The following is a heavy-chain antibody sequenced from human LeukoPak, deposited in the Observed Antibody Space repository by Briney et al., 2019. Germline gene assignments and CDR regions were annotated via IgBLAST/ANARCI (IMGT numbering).Heavy chain of an antibody. D-gene: IGHD3-3*01. CDR1: GFTFSSYA. CDR2: ISGSGGST. CDR3: AKGRVLRFLEWLLLTPGFDY. V-gene: IGHV3-23*01. J-gene: IGHJ4*02. Sequence: QSGGSLRLSCAASGFTFSSYAMSWVRQAPGKGLEWVSAISGSGGSTYYADSVKGRFTISRDNSKNTLYLQMNSLRAEDTAVYYCAKGRVLRFLEWLLLTPGFDYWGQGNLVTFSS.